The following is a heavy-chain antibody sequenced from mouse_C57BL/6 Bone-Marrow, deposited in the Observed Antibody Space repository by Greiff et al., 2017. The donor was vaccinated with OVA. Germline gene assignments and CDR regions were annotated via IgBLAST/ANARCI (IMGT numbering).Heavy chain of an antibody. J-gene: IGHJ2*01. Sequence: VQLQQPGAELVKPGASVKLSCKASGYTFTSYWMHWVKQRPGQGLEWIGMIHPNSGSTNYNEKFKSKATLTVDKSSSTAYMQLSSLTSEDSAVYYCARSTPLLLRSLYYFDYWGQGTTLTVSS. CDR3: ARSTPLLLRSLYYFDY. V-gene: IGHV1-64*01. D-gene: IGHD1-1*01. CDR1: GYTFTSYW. CDR2: IHPNSGST.